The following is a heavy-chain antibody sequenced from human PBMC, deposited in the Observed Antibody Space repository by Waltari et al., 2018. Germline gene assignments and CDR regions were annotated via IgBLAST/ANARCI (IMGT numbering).Heavy chain of an antibody. Sequence: QVQLQQWGAGLLKPSETLSLTCAVYGGSFSGYYWSWIRQPPGKGLEWIGEINHSGSTNSNPSLKSRVTISVDTSKNQVSRKLSSVTAADTAVYYCARGGAALRRGAYYYMDVWGKGTTVTISS. CDR2: INHSGST. CDR1: GGSFSGYY. J-gene: IGHJ6*03. V-gene: IGHV4-34*01. D-gene: IGHD3-10*01. CDR3: ARGGAALRRGAYYYMDV.